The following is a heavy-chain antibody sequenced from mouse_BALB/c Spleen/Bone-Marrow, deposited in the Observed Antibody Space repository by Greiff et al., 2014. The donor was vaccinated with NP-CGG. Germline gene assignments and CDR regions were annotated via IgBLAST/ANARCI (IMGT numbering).Heavy chain of an antibody. V-gene: IGHV1-74*04. D-gene: IGHD2-5*01. CDR3: ARSPDSNPSMDY. CDR2: IDPYDSEI. CDR1: GYTFTNYW. Sequence: LVESGAELVRPGASVKLSCKASGYTFTNYWMNWVKQRPEQGLEWIGRIDPYDSEIHYNQKFRDKAILTVDKSSRIAFMQLSSLTSEDSAVYYCARSPDSNPSMDYWGQGTSVTVSS. J-gene: IGHJ4*01.